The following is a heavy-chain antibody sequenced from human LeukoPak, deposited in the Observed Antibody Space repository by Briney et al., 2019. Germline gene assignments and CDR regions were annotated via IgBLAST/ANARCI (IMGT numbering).Heavy chain of an antibody. CDR2: VSSSGSTI. CDR3: AKLANDYGGNSVDY. D-gene: IGHD4-23*01. CDR1: GFTFSDYY. V-gene: IGHV3-11*01. Sequence: GGSLRLSCAASGFTFSDYYMSWIRQAPGKGLEWVSYVSSSGSTIYYADSVKGRFTISRDNAKNSLYLQMNSLRAEDTAVYYCAKLANDYGGNSVDYWGQGTLVTVSS. J-gene: IGHJ4*02.